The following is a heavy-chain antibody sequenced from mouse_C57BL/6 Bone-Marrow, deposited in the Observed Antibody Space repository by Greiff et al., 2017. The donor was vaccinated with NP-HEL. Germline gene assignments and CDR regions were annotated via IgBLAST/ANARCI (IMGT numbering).Heavy chain of an antibody. J-gene: IGHJ2*01. CDR3: ARDYYGSLDY. D-gene: IGHD1-1*01. Sequence: VHVKQSGPELVKPGASVKISCKASGYSFTDYNMNWVKQSNGTSLEWIGVINPNYGTTSYNQKFKGKATFTVDQSSSTAYMQLNSLTSEDSAVYYCARDYYGSLDYWGQGTTLTVSS. V-gene: IGHV1-39*01. CDR2: INPNYGTT. CDR1: GYSFTDYN.